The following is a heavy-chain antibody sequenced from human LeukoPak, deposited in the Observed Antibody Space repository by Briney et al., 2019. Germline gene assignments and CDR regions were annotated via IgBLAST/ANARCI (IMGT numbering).Heavy chain of an antibody. CDR2: IYTSGST. CDR1: GGSISSYY. J-gene: IGHJ4*02. Sequence: SETLSLTCIVSGGSISSYYWSWIRQPAGKGLEWIGRIYTSGSTNYNPSLKSRVTMSVDTSKNQFSLKLSSVTAADTAVYYCARRYCSGGSCYNDYWGQGTLVTVSS. V-gene: IGHV4-4*07. D-gene: IGHD2-15*01. CDR3: ARRYCSGGSCYNDY.